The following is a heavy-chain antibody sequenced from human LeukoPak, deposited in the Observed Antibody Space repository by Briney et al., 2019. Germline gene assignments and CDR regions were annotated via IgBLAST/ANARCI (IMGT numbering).Heavy chain of an antibody. CDR2: ISYDGSNK. J-gene: IGHJ4*02. CDR1: GFTFSSYG. CDR3: AKDLVRDCSGGSCYGIDY. Sequence: GRSLRLSCAASGFTFSSYGMHWARQAPGKGPEWVAVISYDGSNKYYADSVKGRFTISRDNSKNTLYLQMNSLRAEDTAVYYCAKDLVRDCSGGSCYGIDYWGQGTLVTVSS. D-gene: IGHD2-15*01. V-gene: IGHV3-30*18.